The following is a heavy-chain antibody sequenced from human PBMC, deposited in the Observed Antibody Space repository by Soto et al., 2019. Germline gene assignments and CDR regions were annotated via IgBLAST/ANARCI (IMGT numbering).Heavy chain of an antibody. D-gene: IGHD2-15*01. V-gene: IGHV1-69*01. CDR3: ARDCSGGSCSTYYYYYYGMDV. CDR1: GGTFSSYA. Sequence: QVQLVQSGAEVKKPGSSVKVSCKASGGTFSSYAISWVRQVPGQGLEWMGGIIPIFGTANYAQKFQGRVTITADESTSTAYMELSSLRSEDTAVYYCARDCSGGSCSTYYYYYYGMDVWGQGTTVTVSS. CDR2: IIPIFGTA. J-gene: IGHJ6*02.